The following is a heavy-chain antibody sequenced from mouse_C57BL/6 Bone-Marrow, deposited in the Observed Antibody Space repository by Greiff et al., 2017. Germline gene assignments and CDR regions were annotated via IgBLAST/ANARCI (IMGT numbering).Heavy chain of an antibody. CDR1: GFTFSSYA. D-gene: IGHD2-1*01. V-gene: IGHV5-4*01. J-gene: IGHJ4*01. CDR3: ARDGSYYGYAMDY. CDR2: ISDGGSYT. Sequence: EVKVVESGGGLVKPGGSLKLSCAASGFTFSSYAMSWVRQTPEKRLEWVATISDGGSYTYYPDNVKGRFTISRDNAKNNLYLQMSHLKSEDTAMYYCARDGSYYGYAMDYWGQGTSVTVSS.